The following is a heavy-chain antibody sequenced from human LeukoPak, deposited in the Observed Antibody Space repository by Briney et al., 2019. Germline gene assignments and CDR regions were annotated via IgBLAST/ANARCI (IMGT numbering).Heavy chain of an antibody. V-gene: IGHV1-69*05. CDR1: GGTFSSYA. CDR2: IIPIFGTA. D-gene: IGHD4-23*01. J-gene: IGHJ3*02. CDR3: ARVDYGGKKAFDI. Sequence: SVKVSCKASGGTFSSYAISWVRQAPGQGLEWMGGIIPIFGTANYAQKFQGRVTITTDESTSTAYMELSSLRSEDTAVYYCARVDYGGKKAFDIWGQGTMVTVSS.